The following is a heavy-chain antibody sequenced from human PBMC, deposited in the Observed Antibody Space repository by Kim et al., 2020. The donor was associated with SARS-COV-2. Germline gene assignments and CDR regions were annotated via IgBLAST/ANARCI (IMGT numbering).Heavy chain of an antibody. CDR2: ISSSGSTI. CDR3: ARDPIVVVPAAESYYYYGMDV. Sequence: GGSLRLSCAASGFTFSDYYMSWIRQAPGKGLEWVSYISSSGSTIYYADSVKGRFTISRDNAKNSLYLQMNSLRAEDTAVYYCARDPIVVVPAAESYYYYGMDVWGQGTTVTVSS. CDR1: GFTFSDYY. J-gene: IGHJ6*02. V-gene: IGHV3-11*01. D-gene: IGHD2-2*01.